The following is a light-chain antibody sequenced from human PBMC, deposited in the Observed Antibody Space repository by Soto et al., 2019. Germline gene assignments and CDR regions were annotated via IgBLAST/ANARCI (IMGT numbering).Light chain of an antibody. CDR3: QQYDNKPPIT. J-gene: IGKJ5*01. Sequence: EIVMTQSPVTLSVSPGERATLSCRASQSVSSNLAWYQQKPGQAPRLLIYATSTRATGIPDRFSGSGSGTEFTLTISSLQSEDFAVYHCQQYDNKPPITFGQGTRLEIK. CDR1: QSVSSN. CDR2: ATS. V-gene: IGKV3-15*01.